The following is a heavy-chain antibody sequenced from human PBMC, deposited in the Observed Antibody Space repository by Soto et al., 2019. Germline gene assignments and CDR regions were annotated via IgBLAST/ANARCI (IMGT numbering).Heavy chain of an antibody. J-gene: IGHJ4*02. CDR3: AYSSTAFDS. Sequence: EVQLLESGGGLVQPGGSLRLSCAASGFTFSSYAMSWVRQAPGKGLEWVSAISGSGGSTYYAASVKGRFTISRDNSKSTLYLQMNRLRAEDTAVYYCAYSSTAFDSGGQGTLVTVSS. D-gene: IGHD6-13*01. V-gene: IGHV3-23*01. CDR1: GFTFSSYA. CDR2: ISGSGGST.